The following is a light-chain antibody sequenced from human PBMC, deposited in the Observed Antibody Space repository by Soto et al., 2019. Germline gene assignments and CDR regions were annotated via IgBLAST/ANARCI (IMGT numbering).Light chain of an antibody. Sequence: DIQLPQYPSTLSASVGDRVTITCRASQSIETWLAWYQQKPGKAPKLLIFKASNLESGVPSRFSGSGSETEFTLTISSLQPDDFATYYCHQYSRWQGTFGQGTKVEIK. CDR3: HQYSRWQGT. CDR2: KAS. V-gene: IGKV1-5*03. CDR1: QSIETW. J-gene: IGKJ1*01.